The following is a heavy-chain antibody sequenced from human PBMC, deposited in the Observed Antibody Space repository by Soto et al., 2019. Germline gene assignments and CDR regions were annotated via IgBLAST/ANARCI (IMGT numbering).Heavy chain of an antibody. CDR1: GFMFGSHT. CDR2: ISSVSSYI. V-gene: IGHV3-21*06. Sequence: EVQLVESGGGLVKPGGSLRLSCAASGFMFGSHTMTWVRQAPGKGLEWVASISSVSSYIYYADSVKGRFTISRDDAKDSVYLQMESLRAEDAAVYFWAREVVGRTTNWFDPWGQGTLVTVSS. CDR3: AREVVGRTTNWFDP. J-gene: IGHJ5*02. D-gene: IGHD1-26*01.